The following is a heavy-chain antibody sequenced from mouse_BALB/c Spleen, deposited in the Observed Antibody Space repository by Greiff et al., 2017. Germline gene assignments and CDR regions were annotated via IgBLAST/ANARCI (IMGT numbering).Heavy chain of an antibody. J-gene: IGHJ1*01. D-gene: IGHD1-1*01. CDR1: GFTFSSYG. CDR3: ARQGDYGSSGYFDV. Sequence: VQLKESGGDLVKPGGSLKLSCAASGFTFSSYGMSWVRQTPDKRLEWVATISSGGSYTYYPDSVKGRFTISRDNAKNTLYLQMSSLKSEDTAMYYCARQGDYGSSGYFDVWGAGTTVTVSS. CDR2: ISSGGSYT. V-gene: IGHV5-6*01.